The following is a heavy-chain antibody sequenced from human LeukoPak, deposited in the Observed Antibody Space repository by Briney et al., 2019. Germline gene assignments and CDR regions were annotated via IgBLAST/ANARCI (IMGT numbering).Heavy chain of an antibody. CDR1: GYTFTSYG. V-gene: IGHV1-18*01. J-gene: IGHJ6*02. CDR3: AREADSSSWFLSPEGMDV. Sequence: ASVKVSCKASGYTFTSYGISWVRQAPGQGLEWMVWISAYNGNTNYAQKLQGRVTMTTDTSTSTAYMELRSLRSDDTAVCYCAREADSSSWFLSPEGMDVWGQGTTVTVSS. D-gene: IGHD6-13*01. CDR2: ISAYNGNT.